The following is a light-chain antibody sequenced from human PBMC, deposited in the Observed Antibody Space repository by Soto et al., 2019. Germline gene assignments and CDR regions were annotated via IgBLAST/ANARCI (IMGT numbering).Light chain of an antibody. CDR1: QDISSW. CDR3: QQTDSFPVT. CDR2: AAS. J-gene: IGKJ5*01. Sequence: IQMTQSPSSVSASIGDRVTITCRASQDISSWLAWYQQKPGKAPRLLIYAASNLQSGVPSRFSGSGSGTDFTLTISSLQPEDFATYHCQQTDSFPVTFGQGTRLEIK. V-gene: IGKV1-12*01.